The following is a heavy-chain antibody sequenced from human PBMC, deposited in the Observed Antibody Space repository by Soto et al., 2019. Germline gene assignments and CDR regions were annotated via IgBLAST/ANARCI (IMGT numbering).Heavy chain of an antibody. CDR1: GGSFSGYY. CDR3: ARAIIAVAGTGGAFDI. V-gene: IGHV4-34*01. CDR2: INHSGST. J-gene: IGHJ3*02. Sequence: SETLSLTCAVYGGSFSGYYWSWIRQPPGKGLEWIGEINHSGSTNYNPSLKSRVTISVDTSKNQFSLKLSSVTAADTAVYYCARAIIAVAGTGGAFDIWGQGTMVTVSS. D-gene: IGHD6-19*01.